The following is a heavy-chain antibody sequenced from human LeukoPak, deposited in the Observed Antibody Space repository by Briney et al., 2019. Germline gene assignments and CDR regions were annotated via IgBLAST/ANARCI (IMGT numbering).Heavy chain of an antibody. J-gene: IGHJ4*02. CDR3: ARGGSFFREFDY. D-gene: IGHD3-16*01. CDR1: GGSISSYF. CDR2: TYYSGTT. V-gene: IGHV4-59*01. Sequence: KASETLSLTCTVSGGSISSYFCSWIRQPPGKGLEWIGYTYYSGTTNYNPSLKSRVTISVDTSKNQFSLKLSSVTAADTAVYYCARGGSFFREFDYWGQGTLVTVSS.